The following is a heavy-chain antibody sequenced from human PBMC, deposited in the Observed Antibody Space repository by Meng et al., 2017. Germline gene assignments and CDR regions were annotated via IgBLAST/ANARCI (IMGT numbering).Heavy chain of an antibody. J-gene: IGHJ4*02. D-gene: IGHD3-22*01. Sequence: QVQLQASGPGRVKPSGTLSLTCAVSGDSIRSSNWWSWVRQPPGKGLEWIGEIYHTGTTGYNPSLKSRATISIDTSKNHFSLKLSSVTAADTAVYYCARRYDGSGYLAHWGLGTLVTVS. CDR2: IYHTGTT. CDR3: ARRYDGSGYLAH. V-gene: IGHV4-4*02. CDR1: GDSIRSSNW.